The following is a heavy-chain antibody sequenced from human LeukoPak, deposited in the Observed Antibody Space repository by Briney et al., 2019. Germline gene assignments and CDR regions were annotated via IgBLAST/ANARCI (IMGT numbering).Heavy chain of an antibody. V-gene: IGHV4-34*01. Sequence: SETLSLTCAVYGGXFSGYYCSWIRQPLGKGLEWIGDINHSRSTNYNPSLKSRVTISVDTSKNQFSLKLSAVTAADTAVYYCARGALAVAVDYWGQGTLVTVSS. D-gene: IGHD6-19*01. CDR1: GGXFSGYY. J-gene: IGHJ4*02. CDR2: INHSRST. CDR3: ARGALAVAVDY.